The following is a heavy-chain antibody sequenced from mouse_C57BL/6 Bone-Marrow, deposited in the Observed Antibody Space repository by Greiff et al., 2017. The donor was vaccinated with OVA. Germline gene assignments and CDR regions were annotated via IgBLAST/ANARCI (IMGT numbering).Heavy chain of an antibody. V-gene: IGHV5-17*01. CDR1: GFTFSDYG. CDR2: ISSGSSTI. D-gene: IGHD1-1*01. J-gene: IGHJ3*01. CDR3: ARYGSSYVWFAY. Sequence: EVKLVESGGGLVKPGGSLKLSCAASGFTFSDYGMHWVRQAPEKGLEWVAYISSGSSTIYYADTVKGRFTISRDNAKNTLFLQMTSLRSEDTAMYYCARYGSSYVWFAYWGQGTLVTVSA.